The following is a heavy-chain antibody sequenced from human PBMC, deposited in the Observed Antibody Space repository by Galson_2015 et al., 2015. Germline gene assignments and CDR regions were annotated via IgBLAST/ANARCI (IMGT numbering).Heavy chain of an antibody. Sequence: SLRLSCAASGFTFSSYSMNWVRQAPGKGLEWVSSISSSSSYIYYADSVKGRFTISRDNAKSSLYLQMNSLRAEDTAVYYCARAVGWYGGFDYWGQGTLVTVSS. CDR2: ISSSSSYI. CDR3: ARAVGWYGGFDY. D-gene: IGHD6-19*01. J-gene: IGHJ4*02. V-gene: IGHV3-21*01. CDR1: GFTFSSYS.